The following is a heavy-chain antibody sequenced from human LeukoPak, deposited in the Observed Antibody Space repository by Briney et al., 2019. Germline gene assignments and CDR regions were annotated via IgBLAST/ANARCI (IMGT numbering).Heavy chain of an antibody. Sequence: GGSLRLSCAASGFTFSGYPIHWVRQAPGKGLEWVAVISYDGSNKYYADSVKGRFTISRDNSKNTLYLQMNSLRAEDTAVYYCARRDSSGWLYWGQGTLVTVSS. CDR3: ARRDSSGWLY. CDR1: GFTFSGYP. CDR2: ISYDGSNK. J-gene: IGHJ4*02. V-gene: IGHV3-30-3*01. D-gene: IGHD6-19*01.